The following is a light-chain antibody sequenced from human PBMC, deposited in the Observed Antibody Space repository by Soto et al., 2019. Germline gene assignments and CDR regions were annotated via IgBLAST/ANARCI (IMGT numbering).Light chain of an antibody. J-gene: IGKJ1*01. CDR2: ATS. CDR3: QQYNSYSWT. V-gene: IGKV1-17*01. CDR1: QGIGND. Sequence: DIQMTQSPSSLSGSVGDRVTITFRASQGIGNDLGWYQQKPGKAPKRLIYATSSLQSGVPSRFSGSGSGTEFTLTISSLQPDDFATYYCQQYNSYSWTFGQGTKVDIK.